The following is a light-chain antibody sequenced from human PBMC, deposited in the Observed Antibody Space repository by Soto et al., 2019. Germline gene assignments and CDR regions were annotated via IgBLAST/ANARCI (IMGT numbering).Light chain of an antibody. CDR3: CSYAGTSTI. CDR2: EGT. J-gene: IGLJ2*01. Sequence: QSALTQPASVSGSPGQSITISCTGTSIDVGSYNFVSWFQQHPGKVPKLIIYEGTERPSGVSNRFSASKSGNTASLTISGLQPEDEADYYCCSYAGTSTIFGGGTKVTVL. CDR1: SIDVGSYNF. V-gene: IGLV2-23*01.